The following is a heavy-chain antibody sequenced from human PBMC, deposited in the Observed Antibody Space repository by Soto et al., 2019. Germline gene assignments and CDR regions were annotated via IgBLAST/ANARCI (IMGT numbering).Heavy chain of an antibody. CDR3: ARDWGGRYYIDYYYYGMDV. J-gene: IGHJ6*04. Sequence: PGGSLRLSCAASGFTFSSYSMNWVRQAPGKGLEWVSSISSSSSYIYYADSVKGRFTISRDNAKNSLYLQMNSLRAEDTAVYYSARDWGGRYYIDYYYYGMDVWGKGTTGTVSS. D-gene: IGHD3-10*01. CDR2: ISSSSSYI. V-gene: IGHV3-21*01. CDR1: GFTFSSYS.